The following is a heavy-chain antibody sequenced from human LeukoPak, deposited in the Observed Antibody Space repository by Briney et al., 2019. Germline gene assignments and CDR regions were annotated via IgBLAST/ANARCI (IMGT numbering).Heavy chain of an antibody. D-gene: IGHD1-26*01. V-gene: IGHV1-2*06. J-gene: IGHJ4*02. CDR1: GYTFSGDY. CDR3: AREPKQVIREFDY. CDR2: IRSNSEDI. Sequence: ASVKVSCKASGYTFSGDYMHWVRQAPGQGLEWMGRIRSNSEDIQYAQKFQGRVTMTWDTSTSTAYMELTRLTSDDTAVYYCAREPKQVIREFDYWGQGTLVTVSS.